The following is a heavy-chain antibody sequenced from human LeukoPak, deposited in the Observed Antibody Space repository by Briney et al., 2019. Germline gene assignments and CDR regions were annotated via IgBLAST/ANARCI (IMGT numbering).Heavy chain of an antibody. Sequence: PGGSLRLSCAASGFTFSSYVVTWVRQAPGKGLEWVSSISDSGGSTYYADSVKGRFTISRDNSKNTLYLQMNSLRAEDTAVYYCAKSGSGTHRLNWFDPWGQGTLVTVSS. J-gene: IGHJ5*02. V-gene: IGHV3-23*01. CDR3: AKSGSGTHRLNWFDP. CDR1: GFTFSSYV. D-gene: IGHD3-10*01. CDR2: ISDSGGST.